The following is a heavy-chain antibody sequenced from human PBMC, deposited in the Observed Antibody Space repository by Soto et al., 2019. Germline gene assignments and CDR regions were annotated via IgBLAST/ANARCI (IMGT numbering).Heavy chain of an antibody. Sequence: EVQLVESGGGLVKPGGSLRLSCAASGFTFSSYSMNWDRQAPGKGLEWVSSIFISSSYIYYADSVKGRFTISRDNAKNSLYLQMNSLRADDTAVYYCARVPYGGSYWREFDYWGQGTLVTVSS. CDR1: GFTFSSYS. CDR3: ARVPYGGSYWREFDY. D-gene: IGHD1-26*01. J-gene: IGHJ4*02. V-gene: IGHV3-21*01. CDR2: IFISSSYI.